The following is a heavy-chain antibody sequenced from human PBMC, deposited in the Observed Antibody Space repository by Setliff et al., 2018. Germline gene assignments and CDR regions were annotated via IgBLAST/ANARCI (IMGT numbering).Heavy chain of an antibody. V-gene: IGHV1-24*01. CDR1: GKTLTELS. Sequence: GASVKVSCKLSGKTLTELSIHWVRQAPGKGLEWMGGFDPDDGETVYAQKFQGRVTMTEDTSTNTAYMELSSLRSEDTAVYYCATCVGPSWYDYNFYMDVWGIGTTVTVSS. J-gene: IGHJ6*03. D-gene: IGHD1-26*01. CDR3: ATCVGPSWYDYNFYMDV. CDR2: FDPDDGET.